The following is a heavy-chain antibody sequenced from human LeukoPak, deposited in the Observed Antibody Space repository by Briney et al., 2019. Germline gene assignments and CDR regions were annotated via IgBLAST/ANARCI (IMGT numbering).Heavy chain of an antibody. CDR2: ISYDGSNK. J-gene: IGHJ4*02. CDR3: AKRPDYYDSSSPPHFDY. Sequence: QPGRSLRLSCAASGFTFSSYGMHWVRQAPGKGLEWVAVISYDGSNKYYADSVKGRFTISRDNSKNTLYLQMNSLRAEDTAVYYCAKRPDYYDSSSPPHFDYWGQGTLVTVSS. CDR1: GFTFSSYG. D-gene: IGHD3-22*01. V-gene: IGHV3-30*18.